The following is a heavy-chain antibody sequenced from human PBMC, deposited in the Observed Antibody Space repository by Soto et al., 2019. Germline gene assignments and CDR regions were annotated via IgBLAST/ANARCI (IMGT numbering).Heavy chain of an antibody. J-gene: IGHJ5*02. CDR3: AKAEFLDWPYWFDP. CDR2: ISGSGGST. CDR1: GFTFSSYA. Sequence: EVQLLESGGGLVQPGGSLRLSCAASGFTFSSYAMSWVRHAPGKGLEWVSAISGSGGSTYYADSVKGRFTIARDNSKNTLYLQMNSVRAEDTDEYYCAKAEFLDWPYWFDPWGQGTLVIVSS. D-gene: IGHD3-3*01. V-gene: IGHV3-23*01.